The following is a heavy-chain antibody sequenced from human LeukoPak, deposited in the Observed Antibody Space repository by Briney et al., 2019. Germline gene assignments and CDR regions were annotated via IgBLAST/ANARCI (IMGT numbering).Heavy chain of an antibody. V-gene: IGHV3-30-3*01. CDR1: GFTFSSYA. D-gene: IGHD3-10*01. CDR3: ARDVTYYYGSGSWPFDY. CDR2: ISYDGSNK. J-gene: IGHJ4*02. Sequence: GGSLRLSCAASGFTFSSYAMHWVRQAPGKGLEWVAVISYDGSNKYYADSVKGRFTISRDNSKNTLYLQMNTLRAEDTAVYYCARDVTYYYGSGSWPFDYWGQGTLVTVSS.